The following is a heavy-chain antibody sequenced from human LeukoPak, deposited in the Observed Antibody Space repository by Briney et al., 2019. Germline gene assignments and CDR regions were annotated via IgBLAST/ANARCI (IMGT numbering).Heavy chain of an antibody. V-gene: IGHV1-18*01. CDR1: GGTFNIYA. Sequence: ASVKVSCKASGGTFNIYAISWVRQAPGQGLEWMGWMNPNSGNTNYAQKLQGRVTMTTDTSTSTAYMELRSLRSEDTAVYYCARVVGLTGYSSSWYSGYYYYMDVWGKGTTVTVSS. CDR3: ARVVGLTGYSSSWYSGYYYYMDV. CDR2: MNPNSGNT. J-gene: IGHJ6*03. D-gene: IGHD6-13*01.